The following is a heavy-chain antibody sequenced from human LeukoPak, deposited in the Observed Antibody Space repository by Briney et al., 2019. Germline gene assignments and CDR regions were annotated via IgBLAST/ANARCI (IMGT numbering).Heavy chain of an antibody. CDR3: ASTNYYDSSGYYNDAFDI. CDR2: ISAYNGNT. CDR1: GYTFTSYG. J-gene: IGHJ3*02. D-gene: IGHD3-22*01. Sequence: GASVKVSCKASGYTFTSYGISWVRQAPGQGLEWMGWISAYNGNTNYAQKLQGRVTMTTDTSTSTAYMELRSLRSDDTAVYYCASTNYYDSSGYYNDAFDIWGQGTMVTVSS. V-gene: IGHV1-18*01.